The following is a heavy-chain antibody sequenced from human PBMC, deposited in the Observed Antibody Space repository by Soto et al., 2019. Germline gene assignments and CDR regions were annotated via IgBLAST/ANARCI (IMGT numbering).Heavy chain of an antibody. J-gene: IGHJ4*02. V-gene: IGHV4-59*08. CDR1: GGSISDNY. CDR3: ASHLPSITMVRGVSPG. CDR2: IYYSEST. D-gene: IGHD3-10*01. Sequence: SETLSLTCTVSGGSISDNYWNWIRQPPGKGLEWIGYIYYSESTTYNPSLKSRVTISVDTSKNQFSLKLSSVTAADTAVYYCASHLPSITMVRGVSPGWGQGTLVTVSS.